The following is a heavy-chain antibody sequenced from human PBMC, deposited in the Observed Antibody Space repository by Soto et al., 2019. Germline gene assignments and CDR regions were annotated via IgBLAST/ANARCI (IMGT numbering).Heavy chain of an antibody. D-gene: IGHD3-3*01. J-gene: IGHJ6*02. CDR2: IIPIFGTA. V-gene: IGHV1-69*01. CDR1: GGTFSSYA. CDR3: ARPLSYYDFWSGFPYYYYYGMDV. Sequence: QVQLVQSGAEVKKPGSSVKVSCKASGGTFSSYAISWVRQAPGQGLEWMGGIIPIFGTANYAQKFQGRVTITADESTSTAYMELSSLRSEDTAVYYCARPLSYYDFWSGFPYYYYYGMDVWGQGTTVTVSS.